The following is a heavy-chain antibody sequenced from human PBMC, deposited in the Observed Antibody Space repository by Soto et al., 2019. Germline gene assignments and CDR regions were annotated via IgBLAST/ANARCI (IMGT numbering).Heavy chain of an antibody. V-gene: IGHV1-3*01. Sequence: SVKVSCKAFGDSIRSYALRWPRQAPGQGLEWMGWISPGNGNTKYSQKFQGRVTITRDTSASTAYMELSSLGSEDTAVYYCARAFRAYCSHSSCTYPVGNWGQGPLVTVSS. CDR3: ARAFRAYCSHSSCTYPVGN. CDR1: GDSIRSYA. CDR2: ISPGNGNT. D-gene: IGHD2-15*01. J-gene: IGHJ4*02.